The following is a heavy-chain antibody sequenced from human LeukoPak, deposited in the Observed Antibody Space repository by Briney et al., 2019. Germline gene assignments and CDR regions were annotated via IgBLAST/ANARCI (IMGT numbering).Heavy chain of an antibody. CDR1: GGSFSGYY. CDR2: INHSGST. Sequence: KTSETLSLTCDVYGGSFSGYYWSWIRQPPGKGLERIGEINHSGSTNYNPSLKSRVTISVDTSKNQFSLNLNSVTAADTAVYYCARESYSSSGYYYYMDVWGTGTTVTISS. CDR3: ARESYSSSGYYYYMDV. V-gene: IGHV4-34*01. D-gene: IGHD6-13*01. J-gene: IGHJ6*03.